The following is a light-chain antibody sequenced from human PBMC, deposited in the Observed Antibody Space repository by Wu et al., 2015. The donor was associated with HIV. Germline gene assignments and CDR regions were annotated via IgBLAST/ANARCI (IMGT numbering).Light chain of an antibody. CDR1: QDIRNS. Sequence: DIQMTQSPSSLSASVGDKVTITCRASQDIRNSLAWLQQRPGQAPKLLLYAASTLESGVPSRFSGTGYGTDFTLTISGLQPDDFAVYYCQHRSDWPTFGQGTKVEIQ. CDR2: AAS. CDR3: QHRSDWPT. V-gene: IGKV1-NL1*01. J-gene: IGKJ1*01.